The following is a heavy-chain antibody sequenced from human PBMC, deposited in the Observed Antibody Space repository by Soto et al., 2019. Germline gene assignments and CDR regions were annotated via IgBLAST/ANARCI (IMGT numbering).Heavy chain of an antibody. CDR2: VGGSNDEK. CDR1: GFDFSDYA. D-gene: IGHD2-8*02. CDR3: ATDGFARTGVLDYFDI. Sequence: DVHLVESGGGLVQPGGSLRLSCAASGFDFSDYAMSWVRQTPGKGLQWVSGVGGSNDEKNYADFVRGRFDVSRDNFRKTLYLQMNSLRGEDTGGYYCATDGFARTGVLDYFDIGGQGTKVTVSS. V-gene: IGHV3-23*04. J-gene: IGHJ3*02.